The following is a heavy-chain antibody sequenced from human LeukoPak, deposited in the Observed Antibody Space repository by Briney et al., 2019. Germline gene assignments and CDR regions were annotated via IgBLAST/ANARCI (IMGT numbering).Heavy chain of an antibody. D-gene: IGHD1-26*01. CDR2: MNSNSGNT. Sequence: ASVKVSCKASGCTFSSYDIHWVRQAPGQGLEWMGWMNSNSGNTGSAQEFRDRVTMTKNTSISTAYIELSSLRSDDTGMYYCARGLHSGGYYFMGLWGQGTLVTVSS. J-gene: IGHJ1*01. CDR3: ARGLHSGGYYFMGL. V-gene: IGHV1-8*01. CDR1: GCTFSSYD.